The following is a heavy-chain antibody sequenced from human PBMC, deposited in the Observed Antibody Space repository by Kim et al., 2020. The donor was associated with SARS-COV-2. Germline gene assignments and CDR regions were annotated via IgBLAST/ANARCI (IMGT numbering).Heavy chain of an antibody. D-gene: IGHD1-26*01. CDR3: ARALPNSGSYPKDY. CDR1: GYTFTSYG. Sequence: ASVKVSCKASGYTFTSYGISWVRQAPGQGLEWMGWISAYNGNTNYAQKLQGRVTMTTDTSTSTAYMELRSLRSDDTAVYYCARALPNSGSYPKDYWGQGTLVTVSS. CDR2: ISAYNGNT. J-gene: IGHJ4*02. V-gene: IGHV1-18*01.